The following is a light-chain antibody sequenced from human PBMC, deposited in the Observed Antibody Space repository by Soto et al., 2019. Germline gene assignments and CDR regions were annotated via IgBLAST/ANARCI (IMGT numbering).Light chain of an antibody. Sequence: EIVMTQSPPTLSVSPGERATPSCRASQSVSSNLAWYQQKPGQAPRLLIYGASTRATGIPARFSGSGSGTEFTLTISSLQSEDFAVYYRQQYNNWPRTFGQGTKVDIK. V-gene: IGKV3-15*01. CDR3: QQYNNWPRT. CDR1: QSVSSN. CDR2: GAS. J-gene: IGKJ1*01.